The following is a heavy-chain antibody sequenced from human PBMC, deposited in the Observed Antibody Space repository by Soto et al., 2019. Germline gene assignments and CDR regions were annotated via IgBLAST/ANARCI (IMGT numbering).Heavy chain of an antibody. CDR2: IDGSGGIT. D-gene: IGHD3-10*01. CDR1: GFTFGTTD. J-gene: IGHJ5*02. V-gene: IGHV3-23*01. CDR3: VKNSGGFNT. Sequence: QLLQSGGGLVQPGGSLTLSCAASGFTFGTTDMSWVRQAPGEGLEWVSTIDGSGGITYYADSVKGRFTISRDNSRNTVYLQVNSLRGDDTALYYCVKNSGGFNTWGQGAVVTVSS.